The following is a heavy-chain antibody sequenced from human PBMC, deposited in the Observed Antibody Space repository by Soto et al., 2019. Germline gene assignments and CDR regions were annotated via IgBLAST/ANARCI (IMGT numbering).Heavy chain of an antibody. D-gene: IGHD3-10*01. CDR2: IDPSDSST. J-gene: IGHJ4*02. CDR1: GYTFTNYW. CDR3: AREASGPFDY. V-gene: IGHV5-10-1*03. Sequence: EVQLVQSGAEVKKPGESLRISCAGSGYTFTNYWISWVRQMPGKGLEWMGRIDPSDSSTKYSPSFQGHVTISADKSIGAAYLQLIGLKASDTAIYYCAREASGPFDYWGQGTLATVSS.